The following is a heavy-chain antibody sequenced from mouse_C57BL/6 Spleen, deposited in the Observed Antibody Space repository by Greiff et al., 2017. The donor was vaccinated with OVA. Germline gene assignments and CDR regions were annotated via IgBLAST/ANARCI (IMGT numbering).Heavy chain of an antibody. CDR2: IYPGSGST. Sequence: QVQLKQPGAELVKPGASVKMSCKASGYTFTSYWITWVKQRPGQGLEWIGDIYPGSGSTNYNEKFKSKATLTVDTSSSTAYMQLSSLTSEDSAVYYCARFIHITTVVAVDYWGQGTTLTVSS. V-gene: IGHV1-55*01. CDR3: ARFIHITTVVAVDY. J-gene: IGHJ2*01. D-gene: IGHD1-1*01. CDR1: GYTFTSYW.